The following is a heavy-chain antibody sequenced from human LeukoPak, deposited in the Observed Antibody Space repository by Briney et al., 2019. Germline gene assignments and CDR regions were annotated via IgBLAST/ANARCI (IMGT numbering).Heavy chain of an antibody. CDR1: GYTFTGYY. Sequence: ASVKVSCKASGYTFTGYYMHWVRQAPGQGLEWMGWINPNSGGTNYAQKFQGRVTMTRDTSISTAYMELSRLRSDDTAVYYCARGPRITMIVVVSYYSDYWGQGTLVTVSS. J-gene: IGHJ4*02. V-gene: IGHV1-2*02. CDR3: ARGPRITMIVVVSYYSDY. CDR2: INPNSGGT. D-gene: IGHD3-22*01.